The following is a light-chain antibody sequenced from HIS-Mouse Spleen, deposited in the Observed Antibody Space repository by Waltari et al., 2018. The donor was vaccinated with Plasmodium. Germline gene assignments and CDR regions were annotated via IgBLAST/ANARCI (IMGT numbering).Light chain of an antibody. CDR3: QTWGTGMGV. CDR2: LNSDGSH. Sequence: QLVLTQSPSASASLGASVTLTCTLSSGHSSYAIAWHQQQPAKGPRYLMKLNSDGSHSKGDGIPDRFSGSSSGAERYLTISSLQSEDEADYYCQTWGTGMGVFGGGTKLTVL. J-gene: IGLJ2*01. V-gene: IGLV4-69*01. CDR1: SGHSSYA.